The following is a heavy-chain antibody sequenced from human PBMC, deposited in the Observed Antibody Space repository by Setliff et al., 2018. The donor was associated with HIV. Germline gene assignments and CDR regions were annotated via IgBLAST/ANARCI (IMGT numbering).Heavy chain of an antibody. D-gene: IGHD2-2*01. V-gene: IGHV4-39*01. J-gene: IGHJ4*02. CDR3: ASPGGYCSSTSCHSFDY. CDR2: IYYSGNS. Sequence: PSETLSLTCTVSGGSISSSSYYWGWIRQPPGEGLEWIGTIYYSGNSFYNPSLKSRVTISVDTSKNQFSLKLRSVTAADTALYYCASPGGYCSSTSCHSFDYWGQGTLVTVSS. CDR1: GGSISSSSYY.